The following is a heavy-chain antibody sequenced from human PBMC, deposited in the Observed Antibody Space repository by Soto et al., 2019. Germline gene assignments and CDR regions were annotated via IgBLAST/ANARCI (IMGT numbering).Heavy chain of an antibody. CDR2: IYHSGST. CDR3: AREDMVRGMDV. Sequence: QLQLQESGSGLVKPSQTLSLTCAVSGGSISSGGYSWSWIRQPPGKGLEWIGYIYHSGSTYYNPSLKRRVTLSVDRSKNQFPLKLSSVTAADTAVYYCAREDMVRGMDVWGQGTTVTVSS. CDR1: GGSISSGGYS. J-gene: IGHJ6*02. D-gene: IGHD3-10*01. V-gene: IGHV4-30-2*01.